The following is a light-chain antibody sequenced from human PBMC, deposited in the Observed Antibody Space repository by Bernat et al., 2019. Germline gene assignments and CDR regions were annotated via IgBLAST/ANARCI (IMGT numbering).Light chain of an antibody. V-gene: IGLV2-8*01. CDR1: SSDVGGYNY. CDR2: EVS. J-gene: IGLJ2*01. CDR3: CSYAGRSTFDV. Sequence: QSALTQPPSASGSPGQSVTISCTGTSSDVGGYNYVSWYQQHPAKAPKLMIYEVSKRPSGVPDRFSGSKSGNTASLTISGLQPEDEADYFCCSYAGRSTFDVFGGGTELTVL.